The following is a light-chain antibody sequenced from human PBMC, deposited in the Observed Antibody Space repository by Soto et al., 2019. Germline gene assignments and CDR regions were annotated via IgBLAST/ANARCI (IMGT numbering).Light chain of an antibody. V-gene: IGLV3-21*02. CDR2: DDY. CDR1: NIGHKS. CDR3: QVWDSSVDRVAV. Sequence: SYELTQPPSVSVAPGQPARITCGGANIGHKSVHWYRQKPGQAPVMVVYDDYDRPSGIPERFSGSNSGNTATLTISGVEAGDEADYYCQVWDSSVDRVAVFGGGTKVTVL. J-gene: IGLJ2*01.